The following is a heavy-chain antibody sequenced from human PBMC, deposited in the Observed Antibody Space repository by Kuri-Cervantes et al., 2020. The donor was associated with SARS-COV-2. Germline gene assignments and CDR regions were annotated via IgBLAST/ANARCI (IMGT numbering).Heavy chain of an antibody. J-gene: IGHJ4*02. CDR1: GFTFSSYA. D-gene: IGHD5-12*01. CDR3: ARDPDSGYDYASAFDY. V-gene: IGHV3-30*04. Sequence: GESLRLSCAASGFTFSSYAMHWVRQAPGKGLEWVAVISYDGSNKYYADSVKGRFTISRDNSKNTLYLQMNSLRAEDTAVYYCARDPDSGYDYASAFDYWGQGTLVTVSS. CDR2: ISYDGSNK.